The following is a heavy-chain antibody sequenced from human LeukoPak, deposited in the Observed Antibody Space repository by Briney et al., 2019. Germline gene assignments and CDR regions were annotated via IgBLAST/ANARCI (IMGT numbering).Heavy chain of an antibody. CDR2: IRSTANGYAT. V-gene: IGHV3-73*01. D-gene: IGHD3-10*01. CDR1: GFTFSGSA. CDR3: TGNYYGSGSYADFDY. J-gene: IGHJ4*02. Sequence: GGSLRLSCAASGFTFSGSALHWVRQASGKGLEWVGRIRSTANGYATAYAASVKGRFTVSRDDSKNTAYLQMDSLKTEDTAVYYCTGNYYGSGSYADFDYWGQGTLVTVSS.